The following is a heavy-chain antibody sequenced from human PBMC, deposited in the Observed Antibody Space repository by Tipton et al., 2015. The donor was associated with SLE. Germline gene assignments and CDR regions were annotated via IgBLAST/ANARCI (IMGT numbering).Heavy chain of an antibody. CDR3: AFWDGFTNRGFDY. J-gene: IGHJ4*02. V-gene: IGHV4-59*01. CDR2: ISDGGGT. D-gene: IGHD5-24*01. Sequence: LRLSCSVSGGSISSNYWIWIRQPPGKGLEWIGYISDGGGTNYNPSLKSRVTMSLDTPKKQFSLRLASVTAADTAVYYCAFWDGFTNRGFDYWGQGTLATVAS. CDR1: GGSISSNY.